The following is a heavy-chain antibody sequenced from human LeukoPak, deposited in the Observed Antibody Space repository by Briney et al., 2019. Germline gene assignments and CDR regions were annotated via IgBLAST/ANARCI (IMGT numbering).Heavy chain of an antibody. CDR3: ARSSGYYSSLFYMHV. CDR2: ITPSGGST. J-gene: IGHJ6*03. Sequence: GASVKISCKASGYTFTNYYMHWVRQAPGQGLEWLGLITPSGGSTWYAQKFQGRVTMTSDMSTSTVYMELSSLRSEDTAVYYCARSSGYYSSLFYMHVWGKGTTVTVSS. V-gene: IGHV1-46*01. D-gene: IGHD3-22*01. CDR1: GYTFTNYY.